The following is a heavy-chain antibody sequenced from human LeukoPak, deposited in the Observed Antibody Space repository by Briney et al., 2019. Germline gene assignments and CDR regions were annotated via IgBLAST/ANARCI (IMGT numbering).Heavy chain of an antibody. Sequence: GASVKVSCTASGYTFTGYYMHWVRQAPGQGLEWMGWINPNSGGTNYAQKFQGRVTMTRDTSISTAYMELSRLRSDDTAVYYCASSSSWLEWVFDYWGQGTLVTVSS. CDR2: INPNSGGT. J-gene: IGHJ4*02. CDR1: GYTFTGYY. CDR3: ASSSSWLEWVFDY. V-gene: IGHV1-2*02. D-gene: IGHD6-13*01.